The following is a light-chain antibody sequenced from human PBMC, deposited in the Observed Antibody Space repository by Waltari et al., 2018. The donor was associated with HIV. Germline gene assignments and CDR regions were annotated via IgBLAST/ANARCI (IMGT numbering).Light chain of an antibody. Sequence: EIVLTQSPGTLSLSPGERALSCRASQSLSSKYLAWYQQRPGQAPRLLIYGTSDRATDIPDRFSGSGSGTDFTLTITRLEPEDSAVYHCQQYHQSPSFGQGTKLEI. CDR2: GTS. CDR1: QSLSSKY. J-gene: IGKJ2*01. CDR3: QQYHQSPS. V-gene: IGKV3-20*01.